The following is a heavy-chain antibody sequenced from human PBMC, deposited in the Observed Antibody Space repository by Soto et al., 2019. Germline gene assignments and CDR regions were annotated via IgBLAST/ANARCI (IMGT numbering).Heavy chain of an antibody. Sequence: SETLSLTCAVYGGSFSGYYWSWIRQPPGKGLEWIGEINHSGSTNYNPSLKSRVTISVDTSKNQFSLKLSSVTAADTAVYYCARDLKWHRSNNYYYDMDVWGKGTTVTVSS. CDR3: ARDLKWHRSNNYYYDMDV. J-gene: IGHJ6*03. CDR2: INHSGST. D-gene: IGHD5-12*01. V-gene: IGHV4-34*01. CDR1: GGSFSGYY.